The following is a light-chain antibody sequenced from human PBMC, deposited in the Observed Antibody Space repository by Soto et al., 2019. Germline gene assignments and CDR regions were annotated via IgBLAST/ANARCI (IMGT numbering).Light chain of an antibody. V-gene: IGLV2-14*03. Sequence: QLVLTQPASVSGSPGQSITISCTGTSRDIGDYNYVSWYQQHPGKAPQLMIYDVTNRASGVSIRFSGSKSGNTASLTISGLQAEDEADYYCSSSTSSSTLVLFGGGTKVTVL. J-gene: IGLJ2*01. CDR2: DVT. CDR3: SSSTSSSTLVL. CDR1: SRDIGDYNY.